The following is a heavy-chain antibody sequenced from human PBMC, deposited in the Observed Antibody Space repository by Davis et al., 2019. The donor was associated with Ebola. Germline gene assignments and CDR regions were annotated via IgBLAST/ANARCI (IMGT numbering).Heavy chain of an antibody. CDR2: IYSGGST. V-gene: IGHV3-53*04. CDR1: GFTFSSYN. J-gene: IGHJ2*01. D-gene: IGHD4-17*01. Sequence: GGSLRLSCAASGFTFSSYNMNWVRQAPGKGLEWVSVIYSGGSTYYADSVKGRFTISRHNSKNTLYLQMNSLRAEDTAVYYCATSNGDYWYFDLWGRGTLVTVSS. CDR3: ATSNGDYWYFDL.